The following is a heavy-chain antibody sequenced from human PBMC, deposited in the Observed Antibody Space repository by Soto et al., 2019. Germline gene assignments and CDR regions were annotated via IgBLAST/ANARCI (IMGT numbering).Heavy chain of an antibody. CDR1: GGSVSNYY. V-gene: IGHV4-59*02. CDR2: IHFSVNT. D-gene: IGHD2-21*02. J-gene: IGHJ3*02. CDR3: ERLQYTVVTPFDM. Sequence: AILSLTCKVSGGSVSNYYWSVIGQSPEKGLEWIAYIHFSVNTNYNPSLKSRVTISVDTSKNQFSLKLTSVTAADTAMYYCERLQYTVVTPFDMWGQGTMVTVSS.